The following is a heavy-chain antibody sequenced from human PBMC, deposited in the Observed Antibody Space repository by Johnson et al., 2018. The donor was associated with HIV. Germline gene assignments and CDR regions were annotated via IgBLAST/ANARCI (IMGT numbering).Heavy chain of an antibody. CDR1: GFSFDDYG. J-gene: IGHJ3*02. V-gene: IGHV3-20*04. D-gene: IGHD2-2*01. CDR2: INWNGGST. CDR3: ARGKLPAALRRGDAFDI. Sequence: VQLVESGGGVVRPGGSLRLSCAASGFSFDDYGMSWVRQAPGQGLEWVSGINWNGGSTGYADSVKGRFTISRDNAKNSLYLQMNSLRAEDTALYYCARGKLPAALRRGDAFDIWGQGTMVTVSS.